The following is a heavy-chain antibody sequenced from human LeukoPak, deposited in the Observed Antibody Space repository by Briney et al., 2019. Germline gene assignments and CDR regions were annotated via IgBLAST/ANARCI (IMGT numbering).Heavy chain of an antibody. J-gene: IGHJ3*02. CDR2: ISSSSSYI. V-gene: IGHV3-21*04. CDR3: ASNGGYSYVVGAFDI. Sequence: GGSLRLSCAASGFTFSSYSMNWVRQAPGKGLEWVSSISSSSSYIYYADSVKGRFTISRDNAKNSLYLQMNSLRAEDTAVYYCASNGGYSYVVGAFDIWGQGTMVTVSS. CDR1: GFTFSSYS. D-gene: IGHD5-18*01.